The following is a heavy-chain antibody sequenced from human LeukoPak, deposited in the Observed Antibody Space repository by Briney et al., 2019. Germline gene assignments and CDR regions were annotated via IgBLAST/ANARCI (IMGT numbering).Heavy chain of an antibody. CDR3: ARDSFSSSWPKWFDP. CDR2: LYTSGST. CDR1: GASISSGSYY. J-gene: IGHJ5*02. D-gene: IGHD6-13*01. Sequence: PSQTLSLTCTVSGASISSGSYYWSWIRQPAGKGLEWIGRLYTSGSTTYNPSLKSRVTISVDTSKNQFSLKLSSVTAADTAVYYCARDSFSSSWPKWFDPWGQGILVAVSS. V-gene: IGHV4-61*02.